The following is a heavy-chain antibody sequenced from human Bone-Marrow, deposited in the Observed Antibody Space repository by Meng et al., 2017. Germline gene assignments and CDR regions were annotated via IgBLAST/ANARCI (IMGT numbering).Heavy chain of an antibody. CDR2: VTGSGGTI. CDR3: AKSRRPGYSYGSDY. D-gene: IGHD5-18*01. J-gene: IGHJ4*02. CDR1: GFTFSNYA. Sequence: GESLKISCAASGFTFSNYAMSWVRQAPGKGLEWVSVVTGSGGTIYYADFVTGRFTISRDNSKNTLYLQMKSLRDEDTAVYYCAKSRRPGYSYGSDYWGQGALVTVSS. V-gene: IGHV3-23*01.